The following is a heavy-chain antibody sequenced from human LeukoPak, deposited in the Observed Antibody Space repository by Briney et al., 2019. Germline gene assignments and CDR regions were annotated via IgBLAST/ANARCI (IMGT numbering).Heavy chain of an antibody. CDR1: GFTFSSYA. V-gene: IGHV3-23*01. Sequence: GGPLRLSCAASGFTFSSYAMSWVRQASGNGLEWVSAISGSGGSTYYADSVKGRFTISRDNSKNTLYLQMNSLRAEDTAVYYCAKVRGYSSSRVDYWGQGTLVTVSS. D-gene: IGHD6-13*01. CDR2: ISGSGGST. J-gene: IGHJ4*02. CDR3: AKVRGYSSSRVDY.